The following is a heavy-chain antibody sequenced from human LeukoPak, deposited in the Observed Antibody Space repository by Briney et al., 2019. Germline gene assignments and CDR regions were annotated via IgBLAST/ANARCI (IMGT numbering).Heavy chain of an antibody. CDR3: ARRRKYYDILTGYYFSGAFDI. Sequence: PSETLSLTCAVYGGSFSGYYWSWIRQPPGKGLEWIGEINHSGSTNYNPSLKSRVTISVDTSKNQFSLKLGSVTAADTAVYYCARRRKYYDILTGYYFSGAFDIWGQGTMVTVSS. CDR1: GGSFSGYY. CDR2: INHSGST. V-gene: IGHV4-34*01. D-gene: IGHD3-9*01. J-gene: IGHJ3*02.